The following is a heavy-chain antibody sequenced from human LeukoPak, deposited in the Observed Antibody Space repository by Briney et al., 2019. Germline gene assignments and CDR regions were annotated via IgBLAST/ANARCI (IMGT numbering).Heavy chain of an antibody. CDR1: GFTFSSYS. CDR2: ISSSSSYI. Sequence: PGGSLRLSCAASGFTFSSYSMNWVRQAPGKGLEWVSSISSSSSYIYYADSVKGRFTISRDNAKNSLYLQMNSLRAEDTAVYYCARERSGSYYLYYYYYYMDVWGKGTTVTISS. V-gene: IGHV3-21*01. J-gene: IGHJ6*03. D-gene: IGHD1-26*01. CDR3: ARERSGSYYLYYYYYYMDV.